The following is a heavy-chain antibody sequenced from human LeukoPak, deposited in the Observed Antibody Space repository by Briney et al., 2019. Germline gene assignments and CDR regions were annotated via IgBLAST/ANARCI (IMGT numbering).Heavy chain of an antibody. CDR1: GFTFSNYE. D-gene: IGHD3-9*01. CDR2: ISSSGSTI. Sequence: GGSLRLSCAASGFTFSNYEMNWVRQAPGKGLEWVSHISSSGSTIYYADSVKGRFTIARDNAKNSLYLQMNSLRAEDTAVYYCAKEYDILTGYYAFDIWGQGTMVTVSS. V-gene: IGHV3-48*03. CDR3: AKEYDILTGYYAFDI. J-gene: IGHJ3*02.